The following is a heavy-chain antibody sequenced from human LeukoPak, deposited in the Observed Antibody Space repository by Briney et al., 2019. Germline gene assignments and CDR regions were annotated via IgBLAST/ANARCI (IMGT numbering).Heavy chain of an antibody. CDR3: ARDYSYGFLN. V-gene: IGHV3-23*01. CDR2: ISGSAHKI. J-gene: IGHJ4*02. D-gene: IGHD5-18*01. Sequence: GGSLRLSCVASGITFSNYAVSWVRQAPEKGLDWVSVISGSAHKIRYADSVKGRFTISRDNAKNSLYLQMNSLRAEDTAVNYCARDYSYGFLNWGQGTLVTVSS. CDR1: GITFSNYA.